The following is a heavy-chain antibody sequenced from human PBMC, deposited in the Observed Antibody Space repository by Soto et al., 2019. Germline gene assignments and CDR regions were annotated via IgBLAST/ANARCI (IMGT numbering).Heavy chain of an antibody. V-gene: IGHV3-23*01. CDR1: GFNFTSYA. Sequence: EVELSESGGGLVQPGGSLRLSCAASGFNFTSYAMSWVRRAPGKGLEWVSAISGSGGTSYFADSVRGRFTISRDNSKNTLYLQLSSLRVEDTAEYFCAKGRGSSWTIDYWVQGTLVTVSS. CDR3: AKGRGSSWTIDY. D-gene: IGHD6-13*01. J-gene: IGHJ4*02. CDR2: ISGSGGTS.